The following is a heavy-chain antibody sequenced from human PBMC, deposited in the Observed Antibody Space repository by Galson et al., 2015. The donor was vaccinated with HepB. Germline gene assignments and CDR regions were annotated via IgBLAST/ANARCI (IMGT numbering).Heavy chain of an antibody. CDR2: IIPILGIA. Sequence: SGAEVKKPGESLKISCKASGGTFSSYAISWVRQAPGQGLEWMGRIIPILGIANYAQKFQGRVTITADKSTSTAYVELSSLRSEDTAVYYCAANGDYPYYFDYWGQGTLVTVSS. CDR3: AANGDYPYYFDY. D-gene: IGHD4-17*01. J-gene: IGHJ4*02. CDR1: GGTFSSYA. V-gene: IGHV1-69*04.